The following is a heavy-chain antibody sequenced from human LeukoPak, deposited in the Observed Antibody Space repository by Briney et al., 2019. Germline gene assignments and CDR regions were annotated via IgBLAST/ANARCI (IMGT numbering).Heavy chain of an antibody. CDR3: ARRGEYYYYYYMDV. Sequence: SVKVSCKASGGTFSSYAISWVRQAPGQGLEWIGGIIPIFGTANYVQKLQGRVTMTTDTSTRTADMEPRRQTADDTDVYYCARRGEYYYYYYMDVWGKGTTVTVSS. CDR2: IIPIFGTA. D-gene: IGHD3-16*01. CDR1: GGTFSSYA. J-gene: IGHJ6*03. V-gene: IGHV1-69*05.